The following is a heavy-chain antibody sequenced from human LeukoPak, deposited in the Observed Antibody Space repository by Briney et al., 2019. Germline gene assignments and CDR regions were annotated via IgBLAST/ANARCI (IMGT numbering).Heavy chain of an antibody. D-gene: IGHD1-26*01. V-gene: IGHV3-20*04. CDR3: ARDRSYGAFQD. Sequence: GGSLRLSCAGSGYTFGDHGMNWVRQAPGKGVEWVSGINPNGGNIGYADSVKGRFNISRDNAKNSLYLQTNSLRAEDTALYYCARDRSYGAFQDGGQGTLVTVSS. CDR2: INPNGGNI. J-gene: IGHJ4*02. CDR1: GYTFGDHG.